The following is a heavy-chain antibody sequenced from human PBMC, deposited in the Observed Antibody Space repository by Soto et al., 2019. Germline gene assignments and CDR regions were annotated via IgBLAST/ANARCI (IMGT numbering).Heavy chain of an antibody. Sequence: QVQLVQSGAEVKKPGSSVKVSCKASGGTFSSYAISWVRQAPGQGLEWMGGIIPIFGTANYAQKFQGRVTITEDESTSTAYMELSSLRSEDTAVYYCAIVLVPAAIPYYGMDVWGQGTTVTVSS. CDR1: GGTFSSYA. V-gene: IGHV1-69*12. D-gene: IGHD2-2*01. J-gene: IGHJ6*02. CDR2: IIPIFGTA. CDR3: AIVLVPAAIPYYGMDV.